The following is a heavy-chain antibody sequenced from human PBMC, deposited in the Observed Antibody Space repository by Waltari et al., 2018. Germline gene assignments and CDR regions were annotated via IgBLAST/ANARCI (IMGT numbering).Heavy chain of an antibody. CDR3: ARDPSFGDFEAYFDY. D-gene: IGHD4-17*01. Sequence: EVQLAESGVGLVQPGGSLGLSCAVSGLSFRSCWLYWVRQSPGKGLVWVSQINRDGSKIDYADSVKGRFTISRDNTKNTLYLEMNSLRAEDTAVYYCARDPSFGDFEAYFDYWGQGTLVTVSS. CDR2: INRDGSKI. V-gene: IGHV3-74*01. J-gene: IGHJ4*02. CDR1: GLSFRSCW.